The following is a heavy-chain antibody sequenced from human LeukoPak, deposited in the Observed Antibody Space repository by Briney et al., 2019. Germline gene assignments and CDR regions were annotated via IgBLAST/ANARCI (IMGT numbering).Heavy chain of an antibody. CDR3: ARDHEVKPAYCSGGSCYKRYNWFDP. D-gene: IGHD2-15*01. CDR1: GYTFTSYY. J-gene: IGHJ5*02. V-gene: IGHV1-46*01. Sequence: ASVKVSCKASGYTFTSYYMHWVRQAPGQGLEWMGIINPSGGSTSYAQKFQGRVTMTRDTSTSTVYMELSSLRSEDTAVYYCARDHEVKPAYCSGGSCYKRYNWFDPWGQGTLVTVSS. CDR2: INPSGGST.